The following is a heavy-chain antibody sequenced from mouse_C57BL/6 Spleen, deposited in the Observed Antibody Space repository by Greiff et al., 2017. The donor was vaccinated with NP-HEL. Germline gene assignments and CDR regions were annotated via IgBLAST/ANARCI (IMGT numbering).Heavy chain of an antibody. J-gene: IGHJ2*01. CDR2: ISSGSSTI. Sequence: EVMLVESGGGLVKPGGSLKLSCAASGFTFSDYGMHWVRRAPEKGLEWVAYISSGSSTIYYADTVKGRFTISRDNAKNTLFLQMTSLRSEDTAMYYCARPYYGSFDYWGQGTTLTVSS. V-gene: IGHV5-17*01. CDR1: GFTFSDYG. CDR3: ARPYYGSFDY. D-gene: IGHD1-1*01.